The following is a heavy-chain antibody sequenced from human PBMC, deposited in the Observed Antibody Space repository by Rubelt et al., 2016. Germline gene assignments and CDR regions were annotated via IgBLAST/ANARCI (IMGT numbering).Heavy chain of an antibody. V-gene: IGHV3-33*01. D-gene: IGHD1-26*01. CDR3: ARGGMGGSTGYFDY. CDR2: IWYDGSNK. J-gene: IGHJ4*02. Sequence: GGVVQPGRSLRLSCAASRFTFSSYGMHWVRQAPGKRLEWVAVIWYDGSNKYYADSVKGRFTISRDNSKNTLYLQMNSLRAEDTAVYYCARGGMGGSTGYFDYWGQGTLVTVSS. CDR1: RFTFSSYG.